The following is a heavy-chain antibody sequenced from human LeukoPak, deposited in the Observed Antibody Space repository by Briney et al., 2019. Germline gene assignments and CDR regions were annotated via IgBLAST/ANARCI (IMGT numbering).Heavy chain of an antibody. CDR1: GFTFSSYS. V-gene: IGHV3-23*01. CDR3: AKRGGWEPLPDFDY. D-gene: IGHD1-26*01. Sequence: RSGGSLRLSCAASGFTFSSYSMSWVRHAPGKGLEWVSAISGSGGSTYYADSVKGRFTISRDNSKNTLYLQMNSLRAEDTAVYYCAKRGGWEPLPDFDYWGQGTLVTVSS. CDR2: ISGSGGST. J-gene: IGHJ4*02.